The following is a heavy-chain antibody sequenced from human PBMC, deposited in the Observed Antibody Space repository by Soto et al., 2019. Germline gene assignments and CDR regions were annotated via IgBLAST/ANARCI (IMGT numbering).Heavy chain of an antibody. V-gene: IGHV3-20*01. D-gene: IGHD5-18*01. CDR1: GFTFDDYG. CDR2: INWNGGST. CDR3: AGSPGYSYGYFDY. Sequence: EVQLVESGGGVVRPGGSLRLSCAASGFTFDDYGMSWVRQAPGKGLEWVSGINWNGGSTGYADSVKGRFTIARDNAKNSLYLQMNTLIAEDTALYDCAGSPGYSYGYFDYWGQGTLVTVSS. J-gene: IGHJ4*02.